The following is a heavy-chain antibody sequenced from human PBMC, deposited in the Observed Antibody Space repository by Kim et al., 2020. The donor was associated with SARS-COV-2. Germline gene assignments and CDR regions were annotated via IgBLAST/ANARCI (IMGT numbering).Heavy chain of an antibody. D-gene: IGHD3-22*01. V-gene: IGHV1-18*01. Sequence: ASVKVSCKASGYTFTSYGISWVRQAPGQGLEWMGWISAYNGNTNYAQKLQGRVTMTTDTSTSTAYMELRSLRSDDTAVYYCARDIPSLPYYYDSSGYSPIDYWGQGTLVTVSS. J-gene: IGHJ4*02. CDR2: ISAYNGNT. CDR1: GYTFTSYG. CDR3: ARDIPSLPYYYDSSGYSPIDY.